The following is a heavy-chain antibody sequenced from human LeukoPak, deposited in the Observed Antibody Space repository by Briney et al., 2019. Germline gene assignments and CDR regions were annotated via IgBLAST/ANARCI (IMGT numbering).Heavy chain of an antibody. D-gene: IGHD1-26*01. J-gene: IGHJ4*02. Sequence: SETLSLTCAVPGGPLSGYDWSWIRQPPGKGLEWIGEINHSGSTNYNPSLKSRVTILVDTSKNQFSLKLSSVTAADTGVYYCARVIVGASIDYWGQGTLVTVSS. V-gene: IGHV4-34*01. CDR2: INHSGST. CDR1: GGPLSGYD. CDR3: ARVIVGASIDY.